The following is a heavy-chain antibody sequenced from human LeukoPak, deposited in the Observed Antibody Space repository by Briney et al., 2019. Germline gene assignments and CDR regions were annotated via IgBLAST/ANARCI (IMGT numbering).Heavy chain of an antibody. CDR1: GYTLTAHY. CDR2: INANTGDT. CDR3: ARDGGLDY. V-gene: IGHV1-2*02. D-gene: IGHD3-3*01. Sequence: ASVQVSCKASGYTLTAHYMHWVRQAPGQGLEWMGWINANTGDTNYAQKFQGRVTMTRDTSITTAYMDLSRLSSDDTAVYYCARDGGLDYWGQGTLVTVSS. J-gene: IGHJ4*02.